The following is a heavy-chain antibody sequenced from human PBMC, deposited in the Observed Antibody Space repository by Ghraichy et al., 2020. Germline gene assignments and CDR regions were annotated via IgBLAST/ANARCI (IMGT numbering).Heavy chain of an antibody. J-gene: IGHJ2*01. CDR2: VYYNDYS. D-gene: IGHD1-1*01. V-gene: IGHV4-61*08. CDR3: ARLGRRPEEHFTRTQAYWYFDL. Sequence: SQTLSLTCTVSGTSIASGDDYWSWVRQPPGKKLEYIGYVYYNDYSEYNPSLKSRVSISVDTSQNQFSLRLTSVTAADTAVYFCARLGRRPEEHFTRTQAYWYFDLWGRGTLVGVSS. CDR1: GTSIASGDDY.